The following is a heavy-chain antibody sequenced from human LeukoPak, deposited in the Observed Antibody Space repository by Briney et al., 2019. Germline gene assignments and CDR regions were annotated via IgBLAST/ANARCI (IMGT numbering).Heavy chain of an antibody. CDR1: GFTVSSTY. J-gene: IGHJ4*02. Sequence: GGSLRLSCAASGFTVSSTYMSWVRQAPGKGLEWVSVIFSGGNTYYADSVKGRFTISRDNSKNTLFLQMNSLRAEDTAVYYCAKGTYSSSPRDYWGQGTLVTVS. D-gene: IGHD6-6*01. CDR2: IFSGGNT. V-gene: IGHV3-53*01. CDR3: AKGTYSSSPRDY.